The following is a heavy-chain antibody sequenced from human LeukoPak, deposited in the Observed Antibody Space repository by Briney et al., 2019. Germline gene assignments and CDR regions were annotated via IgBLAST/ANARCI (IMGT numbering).Heavy chain of an antibody. D-gene: IGHD3-3*01. Sequence: GGSLRLSCAASGFAFSSNWMHWVRHAPGQGLVWVSRIKGDGISTNYADSVKGRFTISRDIAKNTLYLQMNSLRAEDTGVYYCAKDHYWRIDYWGRGPLVP. J-gene: IGHJ4*02. CDR3: AKDHYWRIDY. V-gene: IGHV3-74*01. CDR1: GFAFSSNW. CDR2: IKGDGIST.